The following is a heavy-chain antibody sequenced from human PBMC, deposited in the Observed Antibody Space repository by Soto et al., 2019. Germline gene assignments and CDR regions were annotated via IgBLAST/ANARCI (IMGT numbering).Heavy chain of an antibody. V-gene: IGHV1-8*01. CDR1: GYTFTSYD. D-gene: IGHD2-15*01. CDR3: TGLGLGYCSGGSCREVDY. CDR2: MNPHSGNT. J-gene: IGHJ4*02. Sequence: QVQLVQSGAEVKKPGASVKVSCKASGYTFTSYDINWVRQATGQGLEWMGWMNPHSGNTGYAQKFQGRVTMTRNTSISTAYMELSSLRSEDTAVYYCTGLGLGYCSGGSCREVDYWGQGTLVTVSS.